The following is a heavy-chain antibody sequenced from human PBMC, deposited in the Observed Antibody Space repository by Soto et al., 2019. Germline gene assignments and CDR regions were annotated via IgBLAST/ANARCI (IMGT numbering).Heavy chain of an antibody. J-gene: IGHJ5*02. CDR3: AKGREVHSRCLYWFDA. CDR2: IYTGGTT. D-gene: IGHD6-13*01. V-gene: IGHV3-66*01. CDR1: GFTVNTNY. Sequence: EVQLVESGGGLVQPGGSLRLSCAASGFTVNTNYMNWVRQAPGKGLEWVSVIYTGGTTYYADSVKGRFTISRDNSKNTLYLQMNSPAAGDPAMYYCAKGREVHSRCLYWFDARGQGTPVTVSS.